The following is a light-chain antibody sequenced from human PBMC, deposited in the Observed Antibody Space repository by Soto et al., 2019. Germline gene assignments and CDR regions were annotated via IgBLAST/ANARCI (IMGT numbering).Light chain of an antibody. V-gene: IGLV2-14*03. J-gene: IGLJ1*01. CDR1: SSGVGDYNY. CDR3: SSYASSSTPYV. CDR2: DVT. Sequence: QSALTQPASVSGSPGQSITISCSGTSSGVGDYNYVSWYQQYPGKAPKLMIYDVTNRPSGVSNRFSGSKSGNTASLTISGLQAEDEADYYCSSYASSSTPYVFGTGTKLTVL.